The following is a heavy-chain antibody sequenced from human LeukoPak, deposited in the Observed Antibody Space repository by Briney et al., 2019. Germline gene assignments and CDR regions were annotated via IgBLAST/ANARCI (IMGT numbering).Heavy chain of an antibody. J-gene: IGHJ4*02. CDR1: GFTFSSYA. CDR3: AKLTPWYYFRSGRSISPDY. Sequence: GGSLRLSCAASGFTFSSYAMSWVRQAPGKGLEWVSAISGSGGSTYYADSVKGRFTISRDNSKNTLYLQMNSLRAEDTAVYYCAKLTPWYYFRSGRSISPDYWGQGTLVTVSS. V-gene: IGHV3-23*01. CDR2: ISGSGGST. D-gene: IGHD3-10*01.